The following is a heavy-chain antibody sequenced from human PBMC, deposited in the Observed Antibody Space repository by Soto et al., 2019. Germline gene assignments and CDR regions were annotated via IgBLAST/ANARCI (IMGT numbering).Heavy chain of an antibody. Sequence: QLQLQESGPGLVKPSETLSLTCTVSGGSISSGTYYWAWIRQPPGKGLEWIGSIYYSGNTIYNPSLKSRVTTSVDTSKNHFSLKLSSVTAADTAVYYCASRPYSRRLVQLFFDYWGQGILVPVSS. D-gene: IGHD6-13*01. CDR3: ASRPYSRRLVQLFFDY. V-gene: IGHV4-39*02. J-gene: IGHJ4*02. CDR1: GGSISSGTYY. CDR2: IYYSGNT.